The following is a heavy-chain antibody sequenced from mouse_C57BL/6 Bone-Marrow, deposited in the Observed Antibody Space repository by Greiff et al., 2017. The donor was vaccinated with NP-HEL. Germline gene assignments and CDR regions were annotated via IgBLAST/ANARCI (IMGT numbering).Heavy chain of an antibody. Sequence: QVQLKESGPELVKPGASVKISCKASGYSFTSYYIHWVKQRPGQGLEWIGWIYPGSGNTKYNEKFKGKATLTADTSSSTAYMQLSSLTSEDSAVYYCARVGWDYAMDYWGQGTSVTVSS. V-gene: IGHV1-66*01. CDR2: IYPGSGNT. D-gene: IGHD1-1*01. J-gene: IGHJ4*01. CDR1: GYSFTSYY. CDR3: ARVGWDYAMDY.